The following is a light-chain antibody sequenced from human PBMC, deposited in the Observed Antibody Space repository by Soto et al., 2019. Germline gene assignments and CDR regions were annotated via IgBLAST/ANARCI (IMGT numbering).Light chain of an antibody. Sequence: DIQMTQSPSSLSASVGDRVTITCRASKSISTYLHWYQQKPGKAPNLLIYAASTLQSGVPSRFSGSGSGTDFTLTISSLQPEDFATYFCQHGYSTPLTFGGGTKLDIK. CDR1: KSISTY. CDR2: AAS. V-gene: IGKV1-39*01. J-gene: IGKJ4*01. CDR3: QHGYSTPLT.